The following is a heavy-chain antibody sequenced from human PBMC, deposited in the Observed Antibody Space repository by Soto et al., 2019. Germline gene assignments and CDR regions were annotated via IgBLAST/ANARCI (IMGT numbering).Heavy chain of an antibody. CDR3: ARVAY. V-gene: IGHV3-21*01. CDR2: ISSASSET. CDR1: GFTFSRVR. Sequence: GGSLRLSCEASGFTFSRVRMHWVRQGPGKGLEWVASISSASSETWYSDSVKGRFIISRDNAQNSLFLQMNTLRPDDSAIYYFARVAYWAPGTQVTVS. J-gene: IGHJ4*02.